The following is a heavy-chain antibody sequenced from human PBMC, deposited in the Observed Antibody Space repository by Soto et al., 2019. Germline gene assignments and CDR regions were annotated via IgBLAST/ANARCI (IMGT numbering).Heavy chain of an antibody. V-gene: IGHV1-69*01. D-gene: IGHD3-22*01. CDR2: IIPIFGTA. J-gene: IGHJ2*01. CDR3: ASTKYDSSAYYYWYLGL. Sequence: QVELVQSGAEVKKPGSSVKVSCQASEDTFRNYAISWVRQAPGQGLEWMGGIIPIFGTANYAQKFQGRVTXTAXXXXXXXXXELSSLRSEDTAVYYCASTKYDSSAYYYWYLGLWGRGTLVTVSS. CDR1: EDTFRNYA.